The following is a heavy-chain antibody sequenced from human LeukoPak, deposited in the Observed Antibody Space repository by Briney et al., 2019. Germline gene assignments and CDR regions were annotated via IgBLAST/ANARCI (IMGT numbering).Heavy chain of an antibody. D-gene: IGHD6-13*01. CDR1: GFTVSSNY. Sequence: GGSLRLSCAASGFTVSSNYMSWVRQAPGKGLEWASVIYSGGSTYYADSVKGRFTISRDNSKNTLYLQMNSLSADDTAVYYCGSSCWSRWDYYYGMDVWGQGTTVTVSS. V-gene: IGHV3-66*01. CDR3: GSSCWSRWDYYYGMDV. J-gene: IGHJ6*02. CDR2: IYSGGST.